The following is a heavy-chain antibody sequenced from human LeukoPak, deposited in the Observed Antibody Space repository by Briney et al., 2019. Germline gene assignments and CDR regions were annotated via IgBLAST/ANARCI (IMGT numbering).Heavy chain of an antibody. CDR2: IYTSGST. J-gene: IGHJ4*02. CDR1: GGSISIGSYY. V-gene: IGHV4-61*02. Sequence: SETLSLTCTVSGGSISIGSYYWSWIRQPAGKGLEWIGRIYTSGSTNYNPSLKSRVTISVDTSKNQFSLKLSSVTAADTAVYYCARVISGYHDYWGQGTLVTVSS. CDR3: ARVISGYHDY. D-gene: IGHD3-22*01.